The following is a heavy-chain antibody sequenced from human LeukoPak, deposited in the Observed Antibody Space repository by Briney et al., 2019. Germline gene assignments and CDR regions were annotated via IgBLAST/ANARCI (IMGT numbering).Heavy chain of an antibody. D-gene: IGHD3-22*01. CDR3: ARGNYESSANEDY. CDR1: GFSFSNYG. J-gene: IGHJ4*02. CDR2: IWYDGSNK. V-gene: IGHV3-33*01. Sequence: GGSLRLSCAASGFSFSNYGMHWVRQAPGKGLEWVAVIWYDGSNKFYAESVKGRFTISRDNSKNTLYLQMNSLRAEDTAVYYCARGNYESSANEDYWGQGTLVTVSS.